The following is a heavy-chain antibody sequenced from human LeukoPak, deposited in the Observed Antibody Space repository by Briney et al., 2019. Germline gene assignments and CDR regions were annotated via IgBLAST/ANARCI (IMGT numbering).Heavy chain of an antibody. V-gene: IGHV4-4*07. CDR1: GGSISSYY. J-gene: IGHJ4*02. CDR3: ARDDHLGYGDYYFDY. D-gene: IGHD4-17*01. Sequence: SETLSLTCTVSGGSISSYYWSWIRQPAGKGLEWIGRIYTSGSTNYNPSLKSRVTISVDTSKNQFSLKLSSVTAADTAVYYCARDDHLGYGDYYFDYWGQGTLVTVSS. CDR2: IYTSGST.